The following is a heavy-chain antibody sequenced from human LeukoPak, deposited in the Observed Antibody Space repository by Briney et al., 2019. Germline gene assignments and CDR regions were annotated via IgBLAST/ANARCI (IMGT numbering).Heavy chain of an antibody. CDR1: GFSFDEYA. CDR3: AKGPVVTFDI. D-gene: IGHD2-15*01. Sequence: PGGSLRLSCTASGFSFDEYAMHWVRQVPGKGLEWVSGISYSSETTGYVDSVKGRFTISRDNAKNSLYLQMNSLRAEDTAVYYCAKGPVVTFDIWGQGTMVTVSS. V-gene: IGHV3-9*01. J-gene: IGHJ3*02. CDR2: ISYSSETT.